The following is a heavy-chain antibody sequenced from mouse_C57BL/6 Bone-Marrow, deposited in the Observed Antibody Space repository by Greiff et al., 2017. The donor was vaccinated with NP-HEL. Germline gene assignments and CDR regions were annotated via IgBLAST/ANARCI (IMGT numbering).Heavy chain of an antibody. D-gene: IGHD1-1*01. CDR2: IDPENGDT. V-gene: IGHV14-4*01. CDR1: GFNIKDDY. Sequence: VQLQQSGAELVRPGASVKLSCTASGFNIKDDYMHWVKQRPEQGLEWIGWIDPENGDTESVSKFQGKATITADTSSNTAYLQISSLTAEDTAVYYCTPMTTVVAHWYFEVGGTGTTVTVSS. J-gene: IGHJ1*03. CDR3: TPMTTVVAHWYFEV.